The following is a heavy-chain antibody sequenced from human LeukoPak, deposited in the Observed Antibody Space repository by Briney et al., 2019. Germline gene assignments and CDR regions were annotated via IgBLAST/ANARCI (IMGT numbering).Heavy chain of an antibody. CDR3: ARVGRYFDWNYYYYMDV. D-gene: IGHD3-9*01. Sequence: GGSLRLSCAASGFTFSSYAMTWVRQAPGKGLEWVSALSGSGGSTYYADSVKGRFTISRDNSRNTLYLQLNSLRAEDTAVYYCARVGRYFDWNYYYYMDVWGKGTTVTVSS. CDR2: LSGSGGST. V-gene: IGHV3-23*01. J-gene: IGHJ6*03. CDR1: GFTFSSYA.